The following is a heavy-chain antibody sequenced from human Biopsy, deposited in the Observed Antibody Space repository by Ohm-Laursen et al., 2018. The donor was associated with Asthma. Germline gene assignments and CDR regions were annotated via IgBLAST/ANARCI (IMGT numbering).Heavy chain of an antibody. J-gene: IGHJ4*02. D-gene: IGHD4-17*01. CDR3: ATFPYGDYLPLDY. Sequence: SLRLSCTASGFSFSEFVMHWVRQAPGKGLEWVAVISYDGSTKYYADSVKGRFTISRDNSKNTLYLQMNSLRAEDTAVYYCATFPYGDYLPLDYWGQGTLVTVSS. CDR1: GFSFSEFV. V-gene: IGHV3-30*03. CDR2: ISYDGSTK.